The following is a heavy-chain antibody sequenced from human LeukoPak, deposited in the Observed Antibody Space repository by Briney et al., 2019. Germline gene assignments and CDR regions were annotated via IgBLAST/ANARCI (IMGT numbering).Heavy chain of an antibody. CDR2: ISSTSTTI. D-gene: IGHD6-19*01. CDR3: ASGYSSGPVY. Sequence: PGGTLRLSCAASGFTFSSSSMNWFRHAPGKGLEWVSYISSTSTTIYYADSVKGRFTISKDNAKNSLYLQMNSLRAEDTAVYYCASGYSSGPVYWGQGNLVTVSS. V-gene: IGHV3-48*04. J-gene: IGHJ4*02. CDR1: GFTFSSSS.